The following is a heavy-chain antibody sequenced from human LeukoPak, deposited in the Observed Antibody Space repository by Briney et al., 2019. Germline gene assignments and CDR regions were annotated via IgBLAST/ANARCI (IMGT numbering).Heavy chain of an antibody. J-gene: IGHJ4*02. Sequence: GGSLRLSCAASGFTFSDYGMHWVRQAPGKGLEWVALISYDGGNKFYADSVRDRFTISRDNSKNTLFLQMNGLRIEDTAVYYCAKVFEVRGARRPKDYWGQGTLVIVSS. CDR2: ISYDGGNK. CDR1: GFTFSDYG. CDR3: AKVFEVRGARRPKDY. D-gene: IGHD3-10*01. V-gene: IGHV3-30*18.